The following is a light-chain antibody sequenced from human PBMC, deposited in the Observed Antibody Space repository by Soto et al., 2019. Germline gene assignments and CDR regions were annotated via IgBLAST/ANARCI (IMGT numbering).Light chain of an antibody. CDR3: TSYTTTNTPVV. V-gene: IGLV2-14*01. Sequence: QSALTQPASVSGSPGQSITISCTGTSSDIGAYNFVSWYQQYPGKAPKLLIFEAYSRPAEISSRFSGSKSGNTASLTISGLQAEDEADYYCTSYTTTNTPVVFGGGTKVTVL. CDR1: SSDIGAYNF. J-gene: IGLJ2*01. CDR2: EAY.